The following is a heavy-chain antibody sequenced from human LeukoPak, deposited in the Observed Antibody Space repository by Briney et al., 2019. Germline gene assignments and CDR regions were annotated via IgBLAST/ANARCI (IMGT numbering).Heavy chain of an antibody. D-gene: IGHD3-22*01. J-gene: IGHJ4*02. CDR1: GGTFSSYA. CDR3: ARDYFDTSPSGY. V-gene: IGHV1-18*01. CDR2: ISAYNGNT. Sequence: GASVKVSCKASGGTFSSYAISWVRQAPGQGLEWMGWISAYNGNTNYAQKLQGRVTMTTDTSTSTAYMELRSLRSDDTAIYFCARDYFDTSPSGYWGQGTLVTVSS.